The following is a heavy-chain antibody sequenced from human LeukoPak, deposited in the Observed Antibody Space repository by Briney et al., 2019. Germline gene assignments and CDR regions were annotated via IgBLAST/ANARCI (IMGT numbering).Heavy chain of an antibody. D-gene: IGHD3-9*01. CDR1: GFTFSNYA. CDR3: AQGGDFDVLTGYYVPDF. J-gene: IGHJ4*02. Sequence: GGSLRLSCAASGFTFSNYAMSWVRQAPGKGLEWVSAITGSDGNTYYADPVKGRFTISRDNSKNTLYLQMNSLRAEDTAVYYCAQGGDFDVLTGYYVPDFWGQGTLVSVSS. CDR2: ITGSDGNT. V-gene: IGHV3-23*01.